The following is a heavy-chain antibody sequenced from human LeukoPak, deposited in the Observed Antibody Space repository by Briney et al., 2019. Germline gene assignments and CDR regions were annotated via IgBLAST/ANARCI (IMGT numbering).Heavy chain of an antibody. Sequence: SETLSLTCAVYGGSFSGYYCRWLRQPPGKGVEWVGEINHSGSTNYNPSLKSRVTISVDASKNQFPLKLSSVTTADTAVYYCARSTAGRPAVRNWGQGTLVTGSS. CDR1: GGSFSGYY. CDR3: ARSTAGRPAVRN. CDR2: INHSGST. V-gene: IGHV4-34*01. J-gene: IGHJ4*02. D-gene: IGHD6-19*01.